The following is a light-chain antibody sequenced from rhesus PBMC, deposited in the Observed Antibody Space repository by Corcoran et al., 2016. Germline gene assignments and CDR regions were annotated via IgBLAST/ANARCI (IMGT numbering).Light chain of an antibody. CDR3: QQHNTNPWT. Sequence: DIQMTQSPSSLSASVGDRVTITCQASQGISNWLAWYQQKPGNAPNLLIYAASSLQSGVPSRFCGSGYGTEFTLTISSLQPEDFATYYCQQHNTNPWTFGQGTKVEIK. V-gene: IGKV1-33*02. CDR1: QGISNW. J-gene: IGKJ1*01. CDR2: AAS.